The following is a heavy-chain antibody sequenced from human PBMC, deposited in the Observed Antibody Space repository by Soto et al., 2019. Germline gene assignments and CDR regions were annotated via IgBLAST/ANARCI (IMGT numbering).Heavy chain of an antibody. Sequence: AASLKFSCKSSGYSFTNNDVTWVRQAPGQGLDWLGRINPKSGGTSSAQKFQGWVTMTRDTSISTAYMELTRLRSDDTAVYFCARGHSTDCSNGVCSFFYNHEMDVWGQGTTVTVSS. CDR1: GYSFTNND. J-gene: IGHJ6*02. D-gene: IGHD2-8*01. CDR2: INPKSGGT. V-gene: IGHV1-2*04. CDR3: ARGHSTDCSNGVCSFFYNHEMDV.